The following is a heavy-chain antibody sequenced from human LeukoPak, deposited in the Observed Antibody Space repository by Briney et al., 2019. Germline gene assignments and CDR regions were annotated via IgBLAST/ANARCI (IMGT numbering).Heavy chain of an antibody. D-gene: IGHD6-13*01. CDR3: ARVRSSWPYYFDY. CDR2: INPSGGST. J-gene: IGHJ4*02. V-gene: IGHV1-46*01. CDR1: GYTFTSYY. Sequence: ASVTVSCKASGYTFTSYYMHWVRQAPGQGLEWMGIINPSGGSTSYAQKFQGRVTMTRDMSTSTVYMELSSLRSEDTAVYYCARVRSSWPYYFDYWGQGTLVTVSS.